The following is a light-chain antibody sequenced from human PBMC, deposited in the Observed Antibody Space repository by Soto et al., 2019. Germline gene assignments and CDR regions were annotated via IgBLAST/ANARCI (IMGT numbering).Light chain of an antibody. CDR2: GAS. CDR3: QQHSHWPPWT. V-gene: IGKV3-11*01. CDR1: QRVSSH. J-gene: IGKJ1*01. Sequence: ETVMTQSPVTLSVSPGDTATLSCRARQRVSSHSAWYQQKPAHPPRLLXYGASNRAPGIPARFSGSGSGTDFTLTISSLEPEDFAVYYCQQHSHWPPWTFGQGTKVDIK.